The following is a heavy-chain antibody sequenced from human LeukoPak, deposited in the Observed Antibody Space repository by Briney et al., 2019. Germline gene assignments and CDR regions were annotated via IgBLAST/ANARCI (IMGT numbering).Heavy chain of an antibody. Sequence: ASVNVSCKASGGTFSSYAISWVRQAPGQGLEWMGGIIPIFGTANYAQKFQGRVTITADESTSTAYMELSSLRSEDTAVYYCARDGVVVVPAAIHYYYGMDVWGQGTTVTVSS. V-gene: IGHV1-69*01. J-gene: IGHJ6*02. CDR2: IIPIFGTA. CDR3: ARDGVVVVPAAIHYYYGMDV. D-gene: IGHD2-2*01. CDR1: GGTFSSYA.